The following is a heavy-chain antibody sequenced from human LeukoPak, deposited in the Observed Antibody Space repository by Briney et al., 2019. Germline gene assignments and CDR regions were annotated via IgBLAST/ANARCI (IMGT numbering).Heavy chain of an antibody. D-gene: IGHD1-1*01. V-gene: IGHV4-30-2*01. J-gene: IGHJ4*02. CDR2: IFPTGST. Sequence: PSETLSLTCAVSGASISTVGYSWSWIRQPPGKCLEWIGYIFPTGSTSYNPSLKSRLTISLDRSNNQFSLRLNSVTAADTAVYYCARMAGRTVDHWGQGTLVTVSS. CDR1: GASISTVGYS. CDR3: ARMAGRTVDH.